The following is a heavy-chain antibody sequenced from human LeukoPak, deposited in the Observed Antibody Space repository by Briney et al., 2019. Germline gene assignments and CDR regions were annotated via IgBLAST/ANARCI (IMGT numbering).Heavy chain of an antibody. D-gene: IGHD6-13*01. V-gene: IGHV3-53*01. Sequence: PGGSLRLSCAASGFTVSGNYMSWVRQAPGKGLDWVAVIYSGGRTHYADSVKGRFIISRDISKNTLSLQMNSLRDEDTAVYYCARMIAAAGTTGGDYFDYWGQGTLVTVSS. CDR3: ARMIAAAGTTGGDYFDY. CDR2: IYSGGRT. J-gene: IGHJ4*02. CDR1: GFTVSGNY.